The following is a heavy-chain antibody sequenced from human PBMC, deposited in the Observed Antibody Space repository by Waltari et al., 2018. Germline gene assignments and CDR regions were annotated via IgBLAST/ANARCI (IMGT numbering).Heavy chain of an antibody. CDR3: TRGGDDSSWYWRN. J-gene: IGHJ4*02. D-gene: IGHD6-13*01. CDR2: INQDGSEK. CDR1: GFTFGEHW. V-gene: IGHV3-7*01. Sequence: EVQLVESGGGLVQPGGSLRRACAAAGFTFGEHWVTWVRQAPGKGLEWVANINQDGSEKYSVESVKGRFTISRDNAKNSLYLQLNSLRADDTAVYYCTRGGDDSSWYWRNWGQGTLVTVSS.